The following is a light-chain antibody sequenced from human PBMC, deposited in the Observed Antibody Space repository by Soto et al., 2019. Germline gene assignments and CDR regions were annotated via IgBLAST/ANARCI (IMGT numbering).Light chain of an antibody. V-gene: IGKV3-20*01. CDR3: QQYGSSPRT. J-gene: IGKJ1*01. CDR1: QSVSSSD. CDR2: GAS. Sequence: EIVLTQSPGTLSLSPEERATLSCRASQSVSSSDLAWYQQKPGQAPRLLIYGASSRATGIPDRFSGSGSGTEFTLTISRLEPEDFAVYYCQQYGSSPRTFGQGTKVDIK.